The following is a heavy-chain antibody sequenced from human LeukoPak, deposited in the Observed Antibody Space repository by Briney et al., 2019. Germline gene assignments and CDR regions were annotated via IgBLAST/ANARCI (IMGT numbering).Heavy chain of an antibody. D-gene: IGHD3-10*01. CDR3: ARDFDYYGSGSSFDY. CDR1: GFTFGSSS. J-gene: IGHJ4*02. V-gene: IGHV3-21*01. Sequence: PGGSLRLSCAVSGFTFGSSSMNWVRQAPGKGLEWVSSISGSSSYIYYADSVKGRFTISRDNAKNSLYLQMNSLRAEDTAVYYCARDFDYYGSGSSFDYWGQGTLVTVSS. CDR2: ISGSSSYI.